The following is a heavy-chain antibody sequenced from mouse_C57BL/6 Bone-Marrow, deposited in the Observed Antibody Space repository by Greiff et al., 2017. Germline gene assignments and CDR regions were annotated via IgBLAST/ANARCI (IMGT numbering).Heavy chain of an antibody. CDR3: SSLDSNYFDF. J-gene: IGHJ2*01. CDR1: GFNIKDDY. V-gene: IGHV14-4*01. CDR2: IDPEIGDT. Sequence: VQLKESGPELVRPGASVKLSCTASGFNIKDDYIHWVKQRPEQGLEWIGWIDPEIGDTEYASKFQGKATITSDTSSNTAYLQLSSLTSEATAVYFCSSLDSNYFDFWGQGTPLTVAS. D-gene: IGHD2-5*01.